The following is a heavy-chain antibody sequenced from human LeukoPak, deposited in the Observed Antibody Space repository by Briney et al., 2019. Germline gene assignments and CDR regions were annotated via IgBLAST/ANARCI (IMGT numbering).Heavy chain of an antibody. CDR3: ARRGVSGSRYFFDY. CDR2: IYHTGST. V-gene: IGHV4-59*11. Sequence: SETLSLTCTVSVGSISTHYWSWIRQPPGRGLEWIGYIYHTGSTNLHPSLKSRVNISVDTSKNQFSLKLSSVTAADTAVYYCARRGVSGSRYFFDYWGQGTLITVSS. D-gene: IGHD6-13*01. J-gene: IGHJ4*02. CDR1: VGSISTHY.